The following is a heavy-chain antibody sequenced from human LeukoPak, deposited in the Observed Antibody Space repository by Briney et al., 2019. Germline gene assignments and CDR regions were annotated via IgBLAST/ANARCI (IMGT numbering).Heavy chain of an antibody. CDR2: IYYSGST. CDR3: ARDRWGEYAFDI. D-gene: IGHD3-10*01. V-gene: IGHV4-38-2*02. Sequence: SETLSLTCTVSGYSISSAYYWGWIRPSPGKGLEWIGSIYYSGSTYYNPSLKSRVTISVDTSKNQFSLKLSSVTAADTAVYYCARDRWGEYAFDIWGQGTMVTVSS. J-gene: IGHJ3*02. CDR1: GYSISSAYY.